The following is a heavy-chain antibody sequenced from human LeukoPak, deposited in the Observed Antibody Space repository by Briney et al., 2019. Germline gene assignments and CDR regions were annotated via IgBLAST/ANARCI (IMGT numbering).Heavy chain of an antibody. Sequence: GGSLRLSCAASGFTFSSYAMNWVRQAPGKGLEWVSYISSSGSTIYYADSVKGRFTISRDNSKNTLYLQMNSLRAEDTAVYYCAKDLIIMVRGFHYWGQGTLVTVSS. CDR1: GFTFSSYA. V-gene: IGHV3-48*01. CDR3: AKDLIIMVRGFHY. D-gene: IGHD3-10*01. CDR2: ISSSGSTI. J-gene: IGHJ4*02.